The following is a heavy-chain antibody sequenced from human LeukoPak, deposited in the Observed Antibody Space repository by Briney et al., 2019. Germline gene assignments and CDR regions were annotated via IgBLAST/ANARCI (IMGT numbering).Heavy chain of an antibody. Sequence: GGSRRLSCAVSGFTFSGYAMSWVRQAPGKGLEWVSTISGSGDYTYYADSVKGRFSISRDNSKNTLYLQMNSLRAEDTAVYYCARDPTLSGYGQYYFDYWGQGTLVTVSS. D-gene: IGHD5-12*01. CDR2: ISGSGDYT. CDR3: ARDPTLSGYGQYYFDY. J-gene: IGHJ4*02. V-gene: IGHV3-23*01. CDR1: GFTFSGYA.